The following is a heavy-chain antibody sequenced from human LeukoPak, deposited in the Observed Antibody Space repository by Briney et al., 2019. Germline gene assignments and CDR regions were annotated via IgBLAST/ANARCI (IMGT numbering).Heavy chain of an antibody. D-gene: IGHD4-17*01. V-gene: IGHV4-4*07. CDR2: IYTSGST. CDR1: GGSITNYY. CDR3: ARAYGDYNWFDP. J-gene: IGHJ5*02. Sequence: PSETLSLTCTVSGGSITNYYWSWIRQPAGKGLEWIGRIYTSGSTNCNPSLKTRVTMSVDTSKKQFSLNLSSVTAADTAVYYCARAYGDYNWFDPWGQGTLVTVSS.